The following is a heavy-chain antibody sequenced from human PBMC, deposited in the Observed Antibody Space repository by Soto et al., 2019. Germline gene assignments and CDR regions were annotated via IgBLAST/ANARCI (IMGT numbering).Heavy chain of an antibody. CDR2: VHSSGGT. CDR3: GRLSDAATGHTDFDF. D-gene: IGHD2-15*01. J-gene: IGHJ4*02. CDR1: CASIKSRNYF. V-gene: IGHV4-39*02. Sequence: QLQLQETGPGLVKPSETLSLTCTVSCASIKSRNYFWGWIRQPPGKGLEFVGSVHSSGGTYYNPSLMMPVTVSVDLSNSYCSLSLQSLTTADTAVYYCGRLSDAATGHTDFDFWGQGTLVTVSS.